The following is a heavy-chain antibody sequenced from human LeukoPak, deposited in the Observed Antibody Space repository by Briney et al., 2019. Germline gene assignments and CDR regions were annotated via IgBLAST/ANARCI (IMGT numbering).Heavy chain of an antibody. V-gene: IGHV4-61*01. D-gene: IGHD5-12*01. CDR3: ARDFSGYGYFDY. CDR1: GGSVSSGSYY. Sequence: SETLSLTCIVSGGSVSSGSYYWSWIRQPPGEGLKWIGYIYYSGNTKYNPSLKSRVTISVDMSKNQFSLKLSSVTAADTAVYYCARDFSGYGYFDYWGQGTLVTVSS. CDR2: IYYSGNT. J-gene: IGHJ4*02.